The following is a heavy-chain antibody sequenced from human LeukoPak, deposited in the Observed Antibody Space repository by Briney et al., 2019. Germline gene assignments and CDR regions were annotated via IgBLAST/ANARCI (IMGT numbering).Heavy chain of an antibody. J-gene: IGHJ4*02. V-gene: IGHV4-30-4*08. CDR3: ARVGCSGGSCYSFGY. Sequence: SQTLSLTCTVSGGSISSGDYYWSWIRQPPGKGLEWIGYINYSGSTYYNPSLKSRVTISVDTSKNQFSLKLSSVTAADTDVHYCARVGCSGGSCYSFGYWGQGTLVTVSS. CDR1: GGSISSGDYY. D-gene: IGHD2-15*01. CDR2: INYSGST.